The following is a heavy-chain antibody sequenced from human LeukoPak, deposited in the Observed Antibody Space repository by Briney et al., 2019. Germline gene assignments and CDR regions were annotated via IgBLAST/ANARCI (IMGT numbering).Heavy chain of an antibody. J-gene: IGHJ4*02. V-gene: IGHV3-48*03. CDR1: GFTFSSYE. Sequence: GGSLRLSCAASGFTFSSYEMNWVRQAPGKGLEWVSYISSSGSTIYYADSVKGRFTISRDNAKNSLYLQMNSLRAEDTAVYYCARGEMSDTAMVPDYWGQGTLVTVSS. D-gene: IGHD5-18*01. CDR2: ISSSGSTI. CDR3: ARGEMSDTAMVPDY.